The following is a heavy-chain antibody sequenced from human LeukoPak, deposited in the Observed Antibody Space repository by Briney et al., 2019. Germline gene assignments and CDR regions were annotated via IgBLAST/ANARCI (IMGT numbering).Heavy chain of an antibody. CDR2: INPNSGGT. Sequence: ASVKLSCTASGYTFTGYYMHWVRLAHGQGLEWLGWINPNSGGTNYAQKFQGRVTMTRDTSISTTYMELRRLRSDGTTVYCDTKDCRSGYSAYYFDYWGQGTLVTVSP. V-gene: IGHV1-2*02. CDR1: GYTFTGYY. CDR3: TKDCRSGYSAYYFDY. J-gene: IGHJ4*02. D-gene: IGHD5-12*01.